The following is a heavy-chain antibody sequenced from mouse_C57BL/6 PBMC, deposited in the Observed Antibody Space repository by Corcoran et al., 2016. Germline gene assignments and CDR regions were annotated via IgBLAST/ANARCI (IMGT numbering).Heavy chain of an antibody. Sequence: QIQLVQSGPELKKPGETVKISCKASGYTFTTYGMSWVKQAPGKGLKWMGWINTYSGVPTYADDFKGRFAFSLETSASTAYLQINNLKNEETATYFCARHGSSYEDYWGQGTTLTVSS. J-gene: IGHJ2*01. CDR1: GYTFTTYG. D-gene: IGHD1-1*01. CDR3: ARHGSSYEDY. CDR2: INTYSGVP. V-gene: IGHV9-3*01.